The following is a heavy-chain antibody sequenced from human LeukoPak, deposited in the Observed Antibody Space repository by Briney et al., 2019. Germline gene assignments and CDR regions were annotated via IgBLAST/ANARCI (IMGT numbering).Heavy chain of an antibody. CDR2: VSRSGST. CDR3: ARGMITMTGPMPWFGP. CDR1: GGSISSNYW. J-gene: IGHJ5*02. V-gene: IGHV4-4*02. D-gene: IGHD2-2*01. Sequence: SGTLSLTCAVSGGSISSNYWWNWVRQPPGKGLEWIGEVSRSGSTNYNPSLKRRVTISVDKSKNQFSLNLTSVTAADTAVYYCARGMITMTGPMPWFGPWGQGTLVTVSS.